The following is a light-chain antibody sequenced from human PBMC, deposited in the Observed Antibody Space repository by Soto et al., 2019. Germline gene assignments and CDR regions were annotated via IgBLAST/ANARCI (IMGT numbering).Light chain of an antibody. CDR3: QQLNIYPPT. CDR2: AAS. Sequence: DIQLTQSPSFLSASVRDRVTLTCRASQGISNSLAWYQQKSGRAPKLLIYAASTLQSGVPSRFSGSGSGTEFTLTISSLQPEDSATYYCQQLNIYPPTFGQGTKLEIK. J-gene: IGKJ2*01. V-gene: IGKV1-9*01. CDR1: QGISNS.